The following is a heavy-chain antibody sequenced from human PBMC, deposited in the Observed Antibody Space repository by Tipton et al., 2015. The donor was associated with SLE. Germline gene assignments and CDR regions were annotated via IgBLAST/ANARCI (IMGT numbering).Heavy chain of an antibody. D-gene: IGHD2-8*01. CDR1: GGSFSGYY. V-gene: IGHV4-34*01. CDR3: ARGYIVLMVYASGWLDP. J-gene: IGHJ5*02. Sequence: TLSLTCAVYGGSFSGYYWSWIRQPPGKGLEWIGEINHSGSTNYNPSLKSRVTISVDTSKNQFSLKLSSVTAADTAVYYCARGYIVLMVYASGWLDPWGQGTLVTVSS. CDR2: INHSGST.